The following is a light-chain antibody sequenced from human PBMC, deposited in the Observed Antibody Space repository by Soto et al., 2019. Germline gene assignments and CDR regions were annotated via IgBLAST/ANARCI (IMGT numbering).Light chain of an antibody. CDR3: QQYNDNWT. J-gene: IGKJ1*01. Sequence: DIQMTQSPSTLSASVGDRVTLTCRARQSISSWLAWYQQKPGQAPKLLIYKASTLQSGVPSRFSGSGSGTEFTLAISSLQPDDSATYYCQQYNDNWTFGQGTKVEIK. CDR1: QSISSW. V-gene: IGKV1-5*03. CDR2: KAS.